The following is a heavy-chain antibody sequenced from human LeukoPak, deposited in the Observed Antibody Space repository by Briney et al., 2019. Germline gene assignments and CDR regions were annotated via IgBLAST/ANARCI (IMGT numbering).Heavy chain of an antibody. CDR1: GFTLSYYW. CDR3: VRVYSSSSGKNAFDV. D-gene: IGHD6-6*01. Sequence: PGGSLRLSCAASGFTLSYYWMSWVRQAPGKGLEWVANIKEDGSKKDYVDSVKGRFTISRDNVKDSLHLEANSLRAEDTAMYYCVRVYSSSSGKNAFDVWGQGTMVTVSS. CDR2: IKEDGSKK. V-gene: IGHV3-7*03. J-gene: IGHJ3*01.